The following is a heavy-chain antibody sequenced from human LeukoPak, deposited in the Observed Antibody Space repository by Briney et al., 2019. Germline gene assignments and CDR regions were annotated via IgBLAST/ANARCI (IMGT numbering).Heavy chain of an antibody. CDR3: ARDLPQGGEIDY. CDR2: INPNSGGT. Sequence: ASVKVSCKASGYTFTGYYMHWVRQAPGQGLEWMGWINPNSGGTNYAQEFQGRVTMTRDTSISTAYMELSRLRSDDTAVYYCARDLPQGGEIDYWGQGTLVTVSS. D-gene: IGHD3-16*01. J-gene: IGHJ4*02. CDR1: GYTFTGYY. V-gene: IGHV1-2*02.